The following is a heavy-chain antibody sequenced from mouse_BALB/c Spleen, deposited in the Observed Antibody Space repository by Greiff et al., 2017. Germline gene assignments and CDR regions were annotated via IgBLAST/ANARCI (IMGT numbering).Heavy chain of an antibody. CDR3: ARDYGNYPSWFAY. D-gene: IGHD2-1*01. Sequence: DVKLVESGGGLVKPGGSLKLSCAASGFTFSDYYMYWVRQTPEKRLEWVATISDGGSYTYYPDSVKGRFTISRDNAKNNLYLQMSSLKSEDTAMYYCARDYGNYPSWFAYWGQGTLVTVSA. CDR2: ISDGGSYT. J-gene: IGHJ3*01. CDR1: GFTFSDYY. V-gene: IGHV5-4*02.